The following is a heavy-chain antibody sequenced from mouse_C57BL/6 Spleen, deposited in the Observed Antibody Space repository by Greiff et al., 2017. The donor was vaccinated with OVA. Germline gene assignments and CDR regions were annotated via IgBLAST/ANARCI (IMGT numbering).Heavy chain of an antibody. CDR2: INPNNGGT. V-gene: IGHV1-18*01. Sequence: EVQLQQSGPELVKPGASVKIPCKASGYTFTDYNMDWVKQSHGKSLEWIGDINPNNGGTIYNQKFKGKATLTVDKSSSTAYMELRSLTSEDTAVYYCARGNQRGFAYWGQGTLVTVSA. CDR1: GYTFTDYN. J-gene: IGHJ3*01. CDR3: ARGNQRGFAY.